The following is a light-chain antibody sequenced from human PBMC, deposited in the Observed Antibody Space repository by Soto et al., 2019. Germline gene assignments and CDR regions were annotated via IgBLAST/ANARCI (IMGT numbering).Light chain of an antibody. J-gene: IGKJ1*01. Sequence: DIQMTQSPSTVSGSVGDRVTITCLASHAISSWLAWYQQKPGKAPKLLIYKASTLKSGVPSRFSGSGSGTEFTLTISSLQPDDFATYYCQHYNSYSEAFGQGSMVDVK. CDR3: QHYNSYSEA. CDR2: KAS. V-gene: IGKV1-5*03. CDR1: HAISSW.